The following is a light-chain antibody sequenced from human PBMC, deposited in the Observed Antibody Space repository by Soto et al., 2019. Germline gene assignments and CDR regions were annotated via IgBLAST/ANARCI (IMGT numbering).Light chain of an antibody. V-gene: IGKV3-20*01. CDR3: QQYGSSPLT. J-gene: IGKJ4*01. CDR1: QSVSNNY. Sequence: ESGLTQAPGTLSLSPGERGTLACRSVQSVSNNYLAWSKTKPGQAPRLLIYGAFSRATGIQDRFSGGGCGTASTLTIRRLEPEDFAVYYCQQYGSSPLTFGGGTKVDI. CDR2: GAF.